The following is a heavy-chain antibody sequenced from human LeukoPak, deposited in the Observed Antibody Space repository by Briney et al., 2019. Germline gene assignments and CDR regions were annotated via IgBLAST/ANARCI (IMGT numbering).Heavy chain of an antibody. V-gene: IGHV5-51*01. J-gene: IGHJ4*02. CDR3: AKRENSDVSSGWYLCY. D-gene: IGHD6-19*01. CDR1: GYSFTSYW. Sequence: GEALKISCKGSGYSFTSYWIGWVREMPGKGLEWMGIIYPGDSDTRYSPSFQGQVTISADKSISTAYLQWSSLKSSDTAMHYCAKRENSDVSSGWYLCYWVQGTLVTVSS. CDR2: IYPGDSDT.